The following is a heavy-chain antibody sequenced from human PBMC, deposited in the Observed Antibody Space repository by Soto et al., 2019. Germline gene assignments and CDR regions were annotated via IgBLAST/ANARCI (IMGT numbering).Heavy chain of an antibody. Sequence: PGWSLRLSCASSVFTFISYAMRWVRQAPGKGLEWVSAISGSGGSTYYADSVKGRFTISRDNSKNTLYLQMNSLRAEDTAVYYCAKDCPFDYWGQGTLVTVSS. CDR2: ISGSGGST. CDR1: VFTFISYA. CDR3: AKDCPFDY. V-gene: IGHV3-23*01. J-gene: IGHJ4*02.